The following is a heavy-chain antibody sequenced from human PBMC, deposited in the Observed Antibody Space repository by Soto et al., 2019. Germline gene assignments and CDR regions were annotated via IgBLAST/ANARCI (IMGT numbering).Heavy chain of an antibody. J-gene: IGHJ4*02. CDR2: ISSTGALM. D-gene: IGHD6-19*01. Sequence: GALRLSCAASGFIFSQYSMNWVRQAPGKGLEWVSSISSTGALMYYADSVKGRFTISRDDADNSLYLQMNSLRVEDTAVYYCARDRLARGIPVAGRIDYWGKGALVTVSS. CDR3: ARDRLARGIPVAGRIDY. V-gene: IGHV3-21*01. CDR1: GFIFSQYS.